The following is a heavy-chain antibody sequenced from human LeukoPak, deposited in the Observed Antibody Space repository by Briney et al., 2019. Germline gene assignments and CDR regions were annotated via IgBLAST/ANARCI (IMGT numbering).Heavy chain of an antibody. Sequence: GGFLRLSCTASGFTFGDYAMSWFRQAPGKGLEWVGFIRSKAYGGTTEYAASVKGRFTISRDDSKSIAYLQMNSLKTEDTAVYYCTRVAATRPPDYWGQGTLVTVSS. J-gene: IGHJ4*02. CDR1: GFTFGDYA. D-gene: IGHD2-15*01. CDR3: TRVAATRPPDY. V-gene: IGHV3-49*03. CDR2: IRSKAYGGTT.